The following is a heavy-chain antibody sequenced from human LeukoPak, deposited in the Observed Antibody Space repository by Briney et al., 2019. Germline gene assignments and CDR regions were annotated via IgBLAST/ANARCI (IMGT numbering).Heavy chain of an antibody. D-gene: IGHD3-9*01. CDR1: GFTFSSYG. V-gene: IGHV3-23*01. CDR2: ISGSGGST. Sequence: GGSLRLSCAASGFTFSSYGMSWVRQAPGKGLEWVSAISGSGGSTYYADSVKGRFTISRDNSKNTLYLQMNSLRAEDTAVYYCARDHDILTGENYWGQGTLVTVSS. CDR3: ARDHDILTGENY. J-gene: IGHJ4*02.